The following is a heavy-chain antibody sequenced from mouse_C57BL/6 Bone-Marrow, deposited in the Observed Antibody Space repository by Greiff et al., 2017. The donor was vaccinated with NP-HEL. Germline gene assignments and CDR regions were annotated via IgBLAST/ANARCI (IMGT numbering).Heavy chain of an antibody. J-gene: IGHJ2*01. D-gene: IGHD1-1*01. CDR3: ARRSITTVVDY. CDR2: ISSGGSYT. V-gene: IGHV5-6*01. Sequence: EVQGVESGGDLVKPGGSLKLSCAASGFTFSSYGMSWVRQTPDKRLEWVATISSGGSYTYSLDSVKGRFTISRDNAKNTLYLQMSSRKSEYTAMYYCARRSITTVVDYWGQGTTLTVSS. CDR1: GFTFSSYG.